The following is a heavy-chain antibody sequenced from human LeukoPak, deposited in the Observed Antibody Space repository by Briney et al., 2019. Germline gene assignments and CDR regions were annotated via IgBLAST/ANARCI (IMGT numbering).Heavy chain of an antibody. Sequence: SETLSLTCTVSGGSISSYYWNWIRQPPGKGLEWIGYISYSGSTNYNPSLKSRVTISVDTSKNQFSLKLSSVTAADTAVYYCARGPSGSYVCWGQGTLVTVSS. J-gene: IGHJ4*02. D-gene: IGHD3-10*01. CDR2: ISYSGST. CDR3: ARGPSGSYVC. CDR1: GGSISSYY. V-gene: IGHV4-59*01.